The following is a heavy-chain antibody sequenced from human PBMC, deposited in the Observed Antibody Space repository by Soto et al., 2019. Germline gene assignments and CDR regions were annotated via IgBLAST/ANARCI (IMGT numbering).Heavy chain of an antibody. J-gene: IGHJ4*02. CDR1: GGSISSDY. D-gene: IGHD3-10*01. V-gene: IGHV4-59*01. CDR3: ARGHVTMVRGVSYYFDY. CDR2: IYYSGNT. Sequence: SETLSLTSTVSGGSISSDYWSWIRQPPGKGVEGIGYIYYSGNTNYNPSLKSRVTISVDTSKNQSSLKLSSVTAADTAVYYCARGHVTMVRGVSYYFDYWGQGTLVTVSS.